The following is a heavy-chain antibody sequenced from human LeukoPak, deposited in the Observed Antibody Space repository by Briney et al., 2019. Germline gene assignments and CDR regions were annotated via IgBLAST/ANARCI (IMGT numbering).Heavy chain of an antibody. CDR2: IYHSGIT. J-gene: IGHJ4*02. CDR1: GDSISSGGYY. D-gene: IGHD3-22*01. CDR3: ARDDREIAGLH. V-gene: IGHV4-30-2*01. Sequence: PSETLSLTCTVSGDSISSGGYYWNWIRQPPGKGLEWIGYIYHSGITNYNPSLKSRVTISVDTSKNQFSLKLSSVTAADTAVYYCARDDREIAGLHWGQGTLVTVSS.